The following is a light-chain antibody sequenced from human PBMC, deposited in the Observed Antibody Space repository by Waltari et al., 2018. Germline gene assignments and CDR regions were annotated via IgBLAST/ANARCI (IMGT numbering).Light chain of an antibody. CDR1: SSDVGGHNQ. CDR3: NSFTDSVTWV. Sequence: QSALTQPASVSGSPGESITISCTGTSSDVGGHNQVSGYQHHQGKAPKHMIHDVNKRPSGVSNLFSCSKSGNTASLTISGLQAEDEADYYCNSFTDSVTWVFGGGTKLTVL. V-gene: IGLV2-14*03. J-gene: IGLJ3*02. CDR2: DVN.